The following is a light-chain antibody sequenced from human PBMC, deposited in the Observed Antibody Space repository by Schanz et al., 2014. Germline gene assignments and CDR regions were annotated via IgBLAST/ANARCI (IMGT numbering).Light chain of an antibody. CDR1: QSISSY. CDR3: QQYNSYSWT. V-gene: IGKV1-5*01. Sequence: DIQMTQSPSSLSASVGDRVTITCRASQSISSYLHWYQQKPGKAPKLLIYAASSLQSGVPSRFSGSGSGTEFTLTISSLQPDDFATYYCQQYNSYSWTFGQGTKVEIK. CDR2: AAS. J-gene: IGKJ1*01.